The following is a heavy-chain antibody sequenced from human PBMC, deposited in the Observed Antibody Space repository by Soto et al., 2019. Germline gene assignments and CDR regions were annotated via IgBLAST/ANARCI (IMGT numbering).Heavy chain of an antibody. CDR1: GFTFTSYS. Sequence: GGSLRLSCAVSGFTFTSYSMSWVRQAPGEGLEWVANIQQDGSEKYYVDSVKGRFTISRDNAKNSLYLQMNSLRAEDKAVYYCARALPGYCTTTDCYSYFVYWGPGTLGAVSS. CDR2: IQQDGSEK. V-gene: IGHV3-7*03. D-gene: IGHD2-8*01. CDR3: ARALPGYCTTTDCYSYFVY. J-gene: IGHJ4*02.